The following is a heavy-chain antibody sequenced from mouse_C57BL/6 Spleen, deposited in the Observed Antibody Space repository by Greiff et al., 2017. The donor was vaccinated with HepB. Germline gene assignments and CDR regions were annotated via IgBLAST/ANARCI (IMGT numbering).Heavy chain of an antibody. V-gene: IGHV1-52*01. D-gene: IGHD3-2*02. J-gene: IGHJ4*01. Sequence: QVQLQQPGAELVRPGSSVKLSCKASGYTFTSYWMHWVKQRPIQGLEWIGNIDPSDSETHYNQKFKDKATLTVDKSSSTAYMQLSSLTSEDSAVYYCARHDSSGYPYAMDYWGQGTSVTVSS. CDR3: ARHDSSGYPYAMDY. CDR1: GYTFTSYW. CDR2: IDPSDSET.